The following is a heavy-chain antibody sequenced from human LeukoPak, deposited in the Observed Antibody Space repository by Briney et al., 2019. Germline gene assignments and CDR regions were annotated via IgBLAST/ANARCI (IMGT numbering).Heavy chain of an antibody. D-gene: IGHD6-19*01. V-gene: IGHV3-23*01. CDR1: GFTFSSFA. CDR3: AKRSSGWFNDFDY. CDR2: ISGSGGST. Sequence: GGSLRLSCAASGFTFSSFAMSWVRQAPGKGLEWVSAISGSGGSTYYADSVKGRFAISRDNSKNTLHLQMSSLRAEDTAVYYCAKRSSGWFNDFDYWGQGTLVTVSS. J-gene: IGHJ4*02.